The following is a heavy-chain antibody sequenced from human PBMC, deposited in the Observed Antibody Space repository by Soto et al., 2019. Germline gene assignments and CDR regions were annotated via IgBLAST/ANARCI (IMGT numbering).Heavy chain of an antibody. CDR1: GYTFTGYY. D-gene: IGHD2-2*01. Sequence: ASVKVSCKASGYTFTGYYMHWVRQAPGQGLEWMGWINPNSGGTNYAQKFQGRVTMTRDTSISTAYMELSRLRSDDPAVYYCARGDPNIVVVPAAPGAYNWFDPWGQGTLVTVSS. J-gene: IGHJ5*02. CDR3: ARGDPNIVVVPAAPGAYNWFDP. CDR2: INPNSGGT. V-gene: IGHV1-2*02.